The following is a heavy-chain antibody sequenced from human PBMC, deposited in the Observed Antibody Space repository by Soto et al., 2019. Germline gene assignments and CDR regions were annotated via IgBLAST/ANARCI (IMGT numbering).Heavy chain of an antibody. V-gene: IGHV1-24*01. D-gene: IGHD3-22*01. CDR1: GYTLTELS. J-gene: IGHJ3*02. CDR2: FDPEDGET. Sequence: ASVKVSCKVSGYTLTELSMHWVRQAPGEGLEWMGGFDPEDGETIYAQKFQGRVTMTEDTSTDTAYMELSSLRSEDTAVYYCATTRITMIVVGPRDAFDIWGQGTMVTVSS. CDR3: ATTRITMIVVGPRDAFDI.